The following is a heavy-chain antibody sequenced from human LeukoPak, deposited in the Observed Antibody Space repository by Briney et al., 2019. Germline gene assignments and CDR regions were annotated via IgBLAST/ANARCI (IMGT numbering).Heavy chain of an antibody. J-gene: IGHJ4*02. CDR2: INPTGGST. Sequence: ASVTVSCTASGYTFSNYYMHWVRQAPGQGLEWMGIINPTGGSTSYAQNFRGRVIVTRDTSTSTVYMELSSLRSEDTAVYYCARDQGSGSRIFDYWGQGTLVTVSS. CDR3: ARDQGSGSRIFDY. D-gene: IGHD6-19*01. V-gene: IGHV1-46*01. CDR1: GYTFSNYY.